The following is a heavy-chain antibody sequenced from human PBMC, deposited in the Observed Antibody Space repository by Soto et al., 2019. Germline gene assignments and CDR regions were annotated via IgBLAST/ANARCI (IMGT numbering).Heavy chain of an antibody. CDR2: IIPIFGTA. CDR3: ARLFYYDSSGYPGPDYYYYGMDV. Sequence: ASVKVSCKASGGTFSSYAISWVRQAPGQGLEWMGGIIPIFGTANYAQKFQGRVTITADESTSTAYMELSSLRSEDTAVYYCARLFYYDSSGYPGPDYYYYGMDVWGQGTTVTVSS. J-gene: IGHJ6*02. D-gene: IGHD3-22*01. CDR1: GGTFSSYA. V-gene: IGHV1-69*13.